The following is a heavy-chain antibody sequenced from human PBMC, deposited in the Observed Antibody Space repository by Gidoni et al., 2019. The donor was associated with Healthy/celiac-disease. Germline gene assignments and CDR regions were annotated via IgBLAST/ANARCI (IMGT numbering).Heavy chain of an antibody. V-gene: IGHV1-2*04. J-gene: IGHJ6*02. CDR2: INPNSGGT. CDR1: GYTFTGSY. D-gene: IGHD2-15*01. Sequence: QVQLVQSGAEVKKPGASVKVSCKASGYTFTGSYMHWVRQAPGQGLEWMGWINPNSGGTNYAQKFQGWVTMTRDTSISTAYMELSRLRSDDTAVYYCARDLAICSGGSCYGDYYYYYGMDVWGQGTTVTVSS. CDR3: ARDLAICSGGSCYGDYYYYYGMDV.